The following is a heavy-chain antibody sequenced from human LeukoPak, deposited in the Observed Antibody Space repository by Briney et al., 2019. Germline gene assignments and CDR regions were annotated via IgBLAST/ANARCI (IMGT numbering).Heavy chain of an antibody. D-gene: IGHD1-1*01. V-gene: IGHV4-59*01. CDR3: ARDRLQLQS. Sequence: SEPLSLTCTVSGGSISNYYWNWIRQPPGKGLEWIGYIYYTGNTNYNPSLKSRVTISVDTSKNQFSLKLSSVTAADTAVYYCARDRLQLQSWGQGTLVTVSS. CDR1: GGSISNYY. CDR2: IYYTGNT. J-gene: IGHJ5*02.